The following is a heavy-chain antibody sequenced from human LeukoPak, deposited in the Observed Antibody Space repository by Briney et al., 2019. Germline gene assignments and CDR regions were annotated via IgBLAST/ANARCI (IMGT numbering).Heavy chain of an antibody. CDR2: ISWNSGSI. J-gene: IGHJ4*02. D-gene: IGHD2-21*01. V-gene: IGHV3-9*01. CDR3: AKDRSCCGGDTSSGGIDY. Sequence: PGGSLRLSCAASGFTFDDYAMHWVRQAPGKGLEWVSGISWNSGSIGYADSVKGRFTISRDNAKNSLYLQMNSLRAEDTALYYCAKDRSCCGGDTSSGGIDYWGQGTLVTVSS. CDR1: GFTFDDYA.